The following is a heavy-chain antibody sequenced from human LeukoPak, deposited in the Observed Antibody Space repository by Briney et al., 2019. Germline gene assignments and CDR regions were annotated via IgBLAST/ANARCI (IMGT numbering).Heavy chain of an antibody. CDR3: ARDHPYDAFDI. V-gene: IGHV4-61*02. Sequence: MASETLSLTCTVSGGSISSGSYYWSWIRQPAGKGLEWIGRIYTSGSTNYNPSLKSRVTISVDTSKNQFSLRLSSVTAADTAVYYCARDHPYDAFDIWGQGTMVTVSS. J-gene: IGHJ3*02. CDR2: IYTSGST. CDR1: GGSISSGSYY.